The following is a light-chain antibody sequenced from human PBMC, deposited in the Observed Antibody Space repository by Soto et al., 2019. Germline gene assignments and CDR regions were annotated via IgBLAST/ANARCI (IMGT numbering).Light chain of an antibody. CDR3: CAYTSTSALYV. CDR1: SHDIVGYKY. CDR2: EVS. V-gene: IGLV2-14*01. J-gene: IGLJ1*01. Sequence: QSALTQPASVSGSPGQSITISCTGTSHDIVGYKYVSWYQQHPGKAPKLMISEVSNRPSGVSNRFSGSKSGNTASLPISGLQTEDEADYYCCAYTSTSALYVFGTGTKLTVL.